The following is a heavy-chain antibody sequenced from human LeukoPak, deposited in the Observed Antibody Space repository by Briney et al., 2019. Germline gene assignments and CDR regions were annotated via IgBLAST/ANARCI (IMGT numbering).Heavy chain of an antibody. Sequence: SETLSLTCAVYGGSFSGYYWSWIRQPPGKGLEWIGRIYTSGSTNYNPSLKSRVTMSVATSKNQFSLKLSSVTAADTAVYYCARTPTSRKRFLGGAAAGTDYYYSYYMDVWGKGTTVTISS. J-gene: IGHJ6*03. V-gene: IGHV4-59*10. CDR3: ARTPTSRKRFLGGAAAGTDYYYSYYMDV. CDR1: GGSFSGYY. CDR2: IYTSGST. D-gene: IGHD6-13*01.